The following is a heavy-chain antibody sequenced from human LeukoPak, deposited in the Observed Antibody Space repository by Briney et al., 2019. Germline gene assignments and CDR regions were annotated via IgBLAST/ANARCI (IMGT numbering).Heavy chain of an antibody. CDR3: ARQRFDGDYYFDY. CDR2: IYPGDSDT. J-gene: IGHJ4*02. Sequence: GESLKISCKGSGYSFTSYWIAWVRQMPGKGLEWMGIIYPGDSDTRYSPSFQGQVTISADKSISTAYLQWSSPKASDTAMYYCARQRFDGDYYFDYWGQGTLVTVSS. V-gene: IGHV5-51*01. D-gene: IGHD2-21*01. CDR1: GYSFTSYW.